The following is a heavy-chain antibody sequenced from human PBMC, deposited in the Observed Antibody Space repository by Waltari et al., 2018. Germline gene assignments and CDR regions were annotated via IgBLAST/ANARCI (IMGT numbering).Heavy chain of an antibody. Sequence: QVQLVQSGAEVKKPGSSVKVSCRASGGTFGRFAFSWVRQAPGQGREWMGGIIPSFGTPNYAPRFQGRLTITADERTSTGFMELTSLTSDDTAIYFCARREIGGPLDPWGQGTLVTVSS. V-gene: IGHV1-69*12. D-gene: IGHD1-1*01. J-gene: IGHJ5*02. CDR3: ARREIGGPLDP. CDR1: GGTFGRFA. CDR2: IIPSFGTP.